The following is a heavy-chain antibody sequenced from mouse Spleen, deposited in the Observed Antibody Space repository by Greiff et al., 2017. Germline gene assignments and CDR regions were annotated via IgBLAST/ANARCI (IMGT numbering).Heavy chain of an antibody. CDR1: GYSFTGYY. D-gene: IGHD2-1*01. CDR2: INPSTGGT. Sequence: VQLQQSGPELVKPGASVKISCKASGYSFTGYYMNWVKQSPEKSLEWIGEINPSTGGTTYNQKFKAKATLTVDKSSSTAYMQLKSLTSEDSAVYYCARAGYGNFWYFDVWGAGTTVTVSS. CDR3: ARAGYGNFWYFDV. V-gene: IGHV1-42*01. J-gene: IGHJ1*01.